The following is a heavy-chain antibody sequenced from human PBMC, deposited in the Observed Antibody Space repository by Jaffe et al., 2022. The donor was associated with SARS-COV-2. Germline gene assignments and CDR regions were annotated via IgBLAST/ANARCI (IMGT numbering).Heavy chain of an antibody. V-gene: IGHV4-59*01. CDR3: AGRSSDWYWYFDL. CDR2: IYDNGET. D-gene: IGHD6-19*01. J-gene: IGHJ2*01. Sequence: QVQLQESGPGLVKPSETLSLTCSVSGGSISSYYWSWIRQPPGRGLEWIGYIYDNGETSYNPSLKSRVTISVDTSKKQVSLKLRSVTAADTAVYYCAGRSSDWYWYFDLWGRGTLVTVSS. CDR1: GGSISSYY.